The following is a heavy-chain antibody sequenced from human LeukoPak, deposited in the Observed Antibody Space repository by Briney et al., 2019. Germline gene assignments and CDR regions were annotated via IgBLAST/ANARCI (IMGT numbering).Heavy chain of an antibody. V-gene: IGHV3-53*01. CDR3: AKFGRIVGATTTYPVRYFDY. Sequence: GGSLRLSCTVSGFTVSSNSMSWVRQAPGKGLEWVSFIYSDNTHYSDSVKGRFTISRDNSKNTLYLQMNSLRPEDTAIYYCAKFGRIVGATTTYPVRYFDYWGQGTLVTVSS. CDR2: IYSDNT. J-gene: IGHJ4*02. D-gene: IGHD1-26*01. CDR1: GFTVSSNS.